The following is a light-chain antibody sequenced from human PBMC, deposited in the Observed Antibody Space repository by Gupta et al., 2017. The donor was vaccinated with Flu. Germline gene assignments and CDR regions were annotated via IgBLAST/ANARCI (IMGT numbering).Light chain of an antibody. CDR2: QAS. J-gene: IGKJ1*01. Sequence: ERAPLFCRASQSVNSDYLAWYQQRPGQPPRLLVYQASNRATGIPARFSGRGSGTDFTLTVSRLEAEDFAVYCCQQYGGVPRTFGQGTKVEIK. V-gene: IGKV3-20*01. CDR1: QSVNSDY. CDR3: QQYGGVPRT.